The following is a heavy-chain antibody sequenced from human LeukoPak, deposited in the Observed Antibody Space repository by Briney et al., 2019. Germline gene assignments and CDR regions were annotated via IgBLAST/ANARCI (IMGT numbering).Heavy chain of an antibody. Sequence: GGSLRLSCAASGFTFSDYAMIWVRQAPGKGLQWVSAMSAIGGSTYYTDSLKGRFTISRDNSKNTLYLQMNSLRAEDTAVYYCAKDRSSSCYPSYMDVWGKGTTVTVSS. D-gene: IGHD2-2*01. CDR2: MSAIGGST. J-gene: IGHJ6*03. CDR1: GFTFSDYA. CDR3: AKDRSSSCYPSYMDV. V-gene: IGHV3-23*01.